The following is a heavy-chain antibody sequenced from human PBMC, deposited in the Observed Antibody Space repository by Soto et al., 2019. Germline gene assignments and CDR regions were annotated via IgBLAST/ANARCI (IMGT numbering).Heavy chain of an antibody. CDR3: ARDYHYDILTGYQIGHDAFDI. CDR2: INPSGGST. Sequence: GGSVKVSCKASGYTFTSYYMHWVRQAPGQGLEGMGIINPSGGSTSYAQKFQGRVTMTRDTSTSTVYMELSSLRSEDTAVYYCARDYHYDILTGYQIGHDAFDIWGQGTMVTVSS. CDR1: GYTFTSYY. V-gene: IGHV1-46*01. D-gene: IGHD3-9*01. J-gene: IGHJ3*02.